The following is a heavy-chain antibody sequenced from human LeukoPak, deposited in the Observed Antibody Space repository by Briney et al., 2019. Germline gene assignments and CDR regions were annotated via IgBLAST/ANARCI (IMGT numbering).Heavy chain of an antibody. CDR2: ITSSSSTI. CDR3: ARTYCSNGVCTRKAFDI. J-gene: IGHJ3*02. V-gene: IGHV3-48*01. D-gene: IGHD2-8*01. Sequence: GESLKISCATSGFTFSTYSMNWVRQAPGKGLEWVSYITSSSSTIYYADSVKGRFTISRDNAKSSLYLQMNSLRAEDTAVYYCARTYCSNGVCTRKAFDIWGQGTMVTVSS. CDR1: GFTFSTYS.